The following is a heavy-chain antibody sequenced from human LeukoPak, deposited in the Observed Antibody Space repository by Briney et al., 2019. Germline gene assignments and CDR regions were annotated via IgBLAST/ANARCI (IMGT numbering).Heavy chain of an antibody. CDR2: VSGSGGST. D-gene: IGHD4-23*01. CDR1: GFTFSNYA. V-gene: IGHV3-23*01. J-gene: IGHJ4*02. CDR3: ARYVLGYGGTGREFGY. Sequence: GGSLRLSCAASGFTFSNYAMSWVRQAPGKGLEWVSTVSGSGGSTYYADSVKGRFTISRDHSKNTLYLQMNSLRAEDTAVYYCARYVLGYGGTGREFGYWGQGTLVTVSS.